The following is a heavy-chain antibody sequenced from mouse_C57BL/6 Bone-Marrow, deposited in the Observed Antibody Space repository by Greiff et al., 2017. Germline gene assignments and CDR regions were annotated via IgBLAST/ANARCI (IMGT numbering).Heavy chain of an antibody. D-gene: IGHD2-4*01. V-gene: IGHV1-81*01. CDR1: GYTFTSYG. CDR3: ARRGYDYPFYFDY. J-gene: IGHJ2*01. CDR2: IYPRSGNT. Sequence: VQLQQSGAELARPGASVKLSCKASGYTFTSYGISWVKQRTGQGLEWIGEIYPRSGNTYYNEKFKGKATLTADKSSSTAYMELRSLTSEDSAVYFCARRGYDYPFYFDYWGQGTTLTVSS.